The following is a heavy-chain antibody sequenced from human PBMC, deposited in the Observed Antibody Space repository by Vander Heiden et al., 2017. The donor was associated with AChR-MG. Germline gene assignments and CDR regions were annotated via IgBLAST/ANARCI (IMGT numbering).Heavy chain of an antibody. J-gene: IGHJ3*02. Sequence: EVQLLASGGGLVQPGGSLRLSCAASAFTFSSSAMSWVRQAPGKGLEWVSAISGSGGSTYDADSVKGRFTISRDNSKNTLYLQMNSLRAEDTAVYYCAKDQTVRILSRLNAFDIWGQGTMVTVSS. D-gene: IGHD3-10*01. CDR2: ISGSGGST. CDR3: AKDQTVRILSRLNAFDI. CDR1: AFTFSSSA. V-gene: IGHV3-23*01.